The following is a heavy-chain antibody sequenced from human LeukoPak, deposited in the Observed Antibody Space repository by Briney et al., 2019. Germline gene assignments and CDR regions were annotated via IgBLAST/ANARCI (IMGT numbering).Heavy chain of an antibody. CDR2: ISSRGTTV. J-gene: IGHJ3*02. V-gene: IGHV3-48*02. CDR3: ARDAAFGVVITDAFDI. Sequence: PGGSLRLSCVASGFTFSDYSMNWVRQPPGKGLEWVSYISSRGTTVFYADSVKGRFTISRENDRNSVFLQMSGLRDEDTATYYCARDAAFGVVITDAFDIWGQGTMVTLSS. CDR1: GFTFSDYS. D-gene: IGHD3-3*01.